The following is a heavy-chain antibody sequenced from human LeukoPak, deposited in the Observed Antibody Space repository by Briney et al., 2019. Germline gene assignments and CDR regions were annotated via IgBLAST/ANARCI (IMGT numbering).Heavy chain of an antibody. D-gene: IGHD3-10*01. CDR2: ISSSSSYT. J-gene: IGHJ4*02. CDR1: GFTFSDYY. CDR3: AREAAYGSGSNNFDY. V-gene: IGHV3-11*06. Sequence: GGSLRLSCAASGFTFSDYYMSWIRQAPGKGLEWVSYISSSSSYTNYADSVKGRFTIPRDNAKNSLYLQMNSLRAEDTAVYYCAREAAYGSGSNNFDYWGQGTLVTVSS.